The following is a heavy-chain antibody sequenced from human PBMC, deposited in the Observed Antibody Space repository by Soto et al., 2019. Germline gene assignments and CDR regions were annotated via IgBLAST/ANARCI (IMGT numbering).Heavy chain of an antibody. Sequence: PGGSLRLSCAASGFTFSSYWMHWVRQAPGKGLVWVSRINPDGSATNYAASVKGRFTISRANAKNTLYLQMNSLRAEDTAVFYCGRGGSDSPMAPGYWGQGTLVTVSS. CDR3: GRGGSDSPMAPGY. CDR2: INPDGSAT. CDR1: GFTFSSYW. V-gene: IGHV3-74*01. J-gene: IGHJ4*02. D-gene: IGHD5-18*01.